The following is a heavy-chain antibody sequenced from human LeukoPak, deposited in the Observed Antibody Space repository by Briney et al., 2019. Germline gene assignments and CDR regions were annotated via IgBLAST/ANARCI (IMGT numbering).Heavy chain of an antibody. V-gene: IGHV4-59*01. D-gene: IGHD2-15*01. J-gene: IGHJ4*02. CDR1: DGSISNYY. CDR3: ARGAGVAHPAY. Sequence: SETLSLTCSVSDGSISNYYWSWIRQPPGKGLEWIGYISYSGSTNYNPSLKSRVTISVDTSKNQFSLKLTSVTAADTAVYYCARGAGVAHPAYWGQGILVTVSS. CDR2: ISYSGST.